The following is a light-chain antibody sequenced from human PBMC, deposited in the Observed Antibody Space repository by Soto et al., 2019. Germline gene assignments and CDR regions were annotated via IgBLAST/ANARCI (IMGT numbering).Light chain of an antibody. CDR1: QSVNSN. Sequence: EKVMTQAPATLSVSPGERATLSCRASQSVNSNLVWYQQKPGQAPRLLIYGASTRATGIPARFSGSASGTEFTLTISRPQAEDFAVYYCQQCDDWPLTFGGGTKVEIK. CDR2: GAS. J-gene: IGKJ4*01. CDR3: QQCDDWPLT. V-gene: IGKV3-15*01.